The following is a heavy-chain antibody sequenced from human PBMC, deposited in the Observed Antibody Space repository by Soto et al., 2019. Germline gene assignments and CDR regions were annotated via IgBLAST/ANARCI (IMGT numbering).Heavy chain of an antibody. D-gene: IGHD4-4*01. CDR1: VYSCTSDW. J-gene: IGHJ6*02. CDR2: IYPGDSDT. Sequence: ESLKISCKVSVYSCTSDWIGGLRDGPSKCLEWMWIIYPGDSDTRYSPSFQGQVTISADKSISTAYLQWSSLKASDTAMYYCARHGTTVTTGHYYGMDVWGQGTTVTVSS. V-gene: IGHV5-51*01. CDR3: ARHGTTVTTGHYYGMDV.